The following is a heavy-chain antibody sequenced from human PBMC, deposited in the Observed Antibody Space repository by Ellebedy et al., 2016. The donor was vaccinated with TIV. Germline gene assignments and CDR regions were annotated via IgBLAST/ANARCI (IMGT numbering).Heavy chain of an antibody. CDR3: TTDFMVRGDSYYYMDV. V-gene: IGHV3-30-3*01. CDR1: GFTFSSYA. Sequence: GGSLRLSXAASGFTFSSYAMHWVRQAPGKGLEWVAVISYDGSNKYYADSVKGRFTISRDNSKNTLYLQMNSLKTEDTAVYYCTTDFMVRGDSYYYMDVWGKGTTVTVSS. J-gene: IGHJ6*03. D-gene: IGHD3-10*01. CDR2: ISYDGSNK.